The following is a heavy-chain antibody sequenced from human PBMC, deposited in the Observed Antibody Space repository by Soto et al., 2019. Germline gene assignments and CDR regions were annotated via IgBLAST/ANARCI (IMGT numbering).Heavy chain of an antibody. Sequence: SQTLSLTCTVSGGSISSGGYYWSWIRQHPGKGLEWIGYIYYSGSTYYNPSLKSRVTISVDTSKNQFSLKLSSVTAADTAVYYCARDRQELRPVEDYYYGMDVWGQGTTVTVSS. J-gene: IGHJ6*02. D-gene: IGHD1-7*01. CDR3: ARDRQELRPVEDYYYGMDV. CDR2: IYYSGST. V-gene: IGHV4-31*03. CDR1: GGSISSGGYY.